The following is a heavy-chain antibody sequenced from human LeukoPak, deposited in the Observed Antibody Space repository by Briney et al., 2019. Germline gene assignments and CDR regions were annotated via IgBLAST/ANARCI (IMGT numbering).Heavy chain of an antibody. Sequence: ASVKVSCKASGGTFSRYTITWVRQAPGQGLEWMGRIIPMVGVSKYAENFQGRVTITADKSTNTAYMEMSSLRSEDTAIYYCALLWFGGNWFDPWGQGALVTVSS. CDR2: IIPMVGVS. CDR1: GGTFSRYT. J-gene: IGHJ5*02. CDR3: ALLWFGGNWFDP. V-gene: IGHV1-69*02. D-gene: IGHD3-10*01.